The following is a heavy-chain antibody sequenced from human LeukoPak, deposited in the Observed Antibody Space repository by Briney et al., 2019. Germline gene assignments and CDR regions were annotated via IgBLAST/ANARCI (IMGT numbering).Heavy chain of an antibody. CDR2: ISRSGSTK. Sequence: GGSLRLSCAASGFTFSDYYMSWIRQAPGKGLEWVAYISRSGSTKYYADSVKGRFTISRDNAKNSLYLQMNSLRAEDTAVYCGARAGATHGEFDYWGQGTLVTVSS. CDR3: ARAGATHGEFDY. V-gene: IGHV3-11*01. J-gene: IGHJ4*02. D-gene: IGHD1-26*01. CDR1: GFTFSDYY.